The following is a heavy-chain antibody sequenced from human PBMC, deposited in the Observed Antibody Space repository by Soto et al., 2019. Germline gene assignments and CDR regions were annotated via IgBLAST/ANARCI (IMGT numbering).Heavy chain of an antibody. Sequence: PSETLSLTCTVAGGSISSGGYFWSWIRQPPGKGLEWIGNIFYSGTTYYNPSLKSRVTISVDTSKNQFSLKLSSVTDADTAVYFCARGVLYWGQGALVTVSS. CDR3: ARGVLY. J-gene: IGHJ4*02. CDR1: GGSISSGGYF. V-gene: IGHV4-31*03. CDR2: IFYSGTT. D-gene: IGHD1-1*01.